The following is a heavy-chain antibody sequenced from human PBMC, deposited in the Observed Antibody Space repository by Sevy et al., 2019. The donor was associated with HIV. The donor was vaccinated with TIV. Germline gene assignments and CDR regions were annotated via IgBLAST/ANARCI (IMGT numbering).Heavy chain of an antibody. Sequence: GESLKISCAASGFTFSDHYMDWVRQAPGKGLEWVGRTRNKANSYTTEYAASVKGRFTISRDDSKNSLYLQMNSLKTEDTAEYYCASGTQYYYGSGSLDYWGQGTLVTVSS. D-gene: IGHD3-10*01. CDR1: GFTFSDHY. CDR2: TRNKANSYTT. CDR3: ASGTQYYYGSGSLDY. V-gene: IGHV3-72*01. J-gene: IGHJ4*02.